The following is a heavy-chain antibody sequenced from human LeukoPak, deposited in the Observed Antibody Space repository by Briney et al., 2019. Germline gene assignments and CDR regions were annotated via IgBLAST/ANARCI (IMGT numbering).Heavy chain of an antibody. D-gene: IGHD3-10*01. CDR3: ARDGPAQMVDFDY. V-gene: IGHV1-2*02. Sequence: ALVKVSCKASGYTFSGTGWYLYWLRQAPGQGLECMGWIYPYTGATHYAQKFQGRVAMTRDTSIGTAYMELSRLRPDDTAVYYCARDGPAQMVDFDYWGQGTLVTVSS. CDR1: GYTFSGTGWY. J-gene: IGHJ4*02. CDR2: IYPYTGAT.